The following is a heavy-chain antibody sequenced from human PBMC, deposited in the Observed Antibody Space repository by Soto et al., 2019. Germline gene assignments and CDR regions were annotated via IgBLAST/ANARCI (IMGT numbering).Heavy chain of an antibody. CDR1: GGSISTNTYY. D-gene: IGHD2-8*02. V-gene: IGHV4-61*03. CDR3: ARTGMFCTGAGCLVRWFDS. Sequence: PSETLSLTCTVSGGSISTNTYYWIWIRQPPGKRLEWIGIIYYSGTTLYHPSLKSRVTISVDTSKNHLSLRLTSVTAADTALYYCARTGMFCTGAGCLVRWFDSWGQGILVTVSS. CDR2: IYYSGTT. J-gene: IGHJ5*01.